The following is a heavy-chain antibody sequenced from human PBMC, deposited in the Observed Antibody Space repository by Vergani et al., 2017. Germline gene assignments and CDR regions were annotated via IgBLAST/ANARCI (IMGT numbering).Heavy chain of an antibody. V-gene: IGHV3-73*01. Sequence: EVQLVESGGGLVQPGGSLKLSCAASGFTFSGSAMHWVRQASGKGLEWVGRIRSKANIYATAYAASVKGRFTISRDDSKNTAYLQMNSLKTEDTAVYYCTRLGYSYGHRNDYWGQGTLVTVSS. CDR2: IRSKANIYAT. J-gene: IGHJ4*02. D-gene: IGHD5-18*01. CDR3: TRLGYSYGHRNDY. CDR1: GFTFSGSA.